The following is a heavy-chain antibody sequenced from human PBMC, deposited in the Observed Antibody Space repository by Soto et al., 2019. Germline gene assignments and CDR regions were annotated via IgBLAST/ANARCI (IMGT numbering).Heavy chain of an antibody. CDR3: ARHHTGGYYFDY. CDR1: GGSISSSSYY. Sequence: PSETLSLTCTVSGGSISSSSYYWGWIRQPPGKGLEWIGSIYYSGSTYYNPSLKSRVTISVDTSKNQFSLKLSSVTAADTAVYYCARHHTGGYYFDYWGQGTLVTVSS. D-gene: IGHD3-16*01. J-gene: IGHJ4*02. CDR2: IYYSGST. V-gene: IGHV4-39*01.